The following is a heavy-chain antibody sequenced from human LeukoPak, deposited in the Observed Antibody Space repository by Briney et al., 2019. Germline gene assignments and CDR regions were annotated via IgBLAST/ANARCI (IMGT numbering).Heavy chain of an antibody. D-gene: IGHD3-10*01. CDR1: GYTFTSYA. V-gene: IGHV7-4-1*02. CDR2: INTNTGNP. Sequence: ASVKVSCKASGYTFTSYAMHWVRQAPGQGLEWMGWINTNTGNPTYAQGFTGRFVFSLDTSVSTAYLQISSLKAEDTAVYYCARWDYGSGSYYFDYWGQGTLVTVSS. J-gene: IGHJ4*02. CDR3: ARWDYGSGSYYFDY.